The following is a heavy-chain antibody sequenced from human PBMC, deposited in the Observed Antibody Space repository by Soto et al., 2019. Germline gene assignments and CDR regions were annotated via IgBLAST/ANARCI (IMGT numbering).Heavy chain of an antibody. Sequence: GGSLRLSCAASGFTFSSYAMSWVRQAPGKGLEWVSAISGSGGSTYYADSVKGRCTISRDNSKNTRYLQMNRLRAEDTAVYYCAKDLYYDSSGYYLLVMADDYWGQGTMVTVSS. D-gene: IGHD3-22*01. V-gene: IGHV3-23*01. J-gene: IGHJ4*02. CDR3: AKDLYYDSSGYYLLVMADDY. CDR1: GFTFSSYA. CDR2: ISGSGGST.